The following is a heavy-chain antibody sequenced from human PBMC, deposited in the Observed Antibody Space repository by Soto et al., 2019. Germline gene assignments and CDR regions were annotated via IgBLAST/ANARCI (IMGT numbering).Heavy chain of an antibody. Sequence: PGGSLRLSCVTSGFTFRSYGMHWVRQAPGKGLEWVAVIWYDGSKKYHAESVKGRFTISRDNSKNTLYLQMNSLRAEDTAVYYCARDGYESSGCVDFWGQGTLVTVSS. CDR2: IWYDGSKK. J-gene: IGHJ4*02. CDR3: ARDGYESSGCVDF. CDR1: GFTFRSYG. D-gene: IGHD3-22*01. V-gene: IGHV3-33*01.